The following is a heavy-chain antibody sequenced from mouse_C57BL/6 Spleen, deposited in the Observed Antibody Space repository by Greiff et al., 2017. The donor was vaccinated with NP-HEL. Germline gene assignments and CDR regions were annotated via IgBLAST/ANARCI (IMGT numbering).Heavy chain of an antibody. V-gene: IGHV1-64*01. CDR3: ARDYYGSSYFDY. J-gene: IGHJ2*01. CDR1: GYTFTSYW. Sequence: QVQLQQPGAELVKPGASVKLSCKASGYTFTSYWMHWVKQRPGQGLEWIGMIHPNSGSTNYNEKFKSKATLTVDKSSSTAYMQLSSLTSEDSAVYYSARDYYGSSYFDYWGEGTTLTVSS. D-gene: IGHD1-1*01. CDR2: IHPNSGST.